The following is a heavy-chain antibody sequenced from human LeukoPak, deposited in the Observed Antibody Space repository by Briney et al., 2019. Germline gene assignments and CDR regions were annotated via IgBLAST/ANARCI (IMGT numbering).Heavy chain of an antibody. CDR2: INPNSGGT. V-gene: IGHV1-2*02. Sequence: GASVEVSCKASGYTFTGYYMHWVRQAPGQGLEWMGWINPNSGGTNYAQKFQGRVTMTRDTSISTAYMELSRLRSDDTAVYYCARVVEYCGGDCRDYWGQGTLVTVSS. J-gene: IGHJ4*02. CDR1: GYTFTGYY. CDR3: ARVVEYCGGDCRDY. D-gene: IGHD2-21*02.